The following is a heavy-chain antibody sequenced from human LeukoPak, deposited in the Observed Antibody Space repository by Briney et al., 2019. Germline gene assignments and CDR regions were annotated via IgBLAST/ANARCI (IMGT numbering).Heavy chain of an antibody. CDR3: VRDCGFHTFDY. CDR2: IKEDGTEK. J-gene: IGHJ4*02. Sequence: PGGSLRLSCAASGFTFSGYWMTWVRQAPGTGLEYVVNIKEDGTEKYYVDSVKGRFTISRDNTKNSLYLQMSSLRGDDTAVYYCVRDCGFHTFDYWGQGTLVTVSS. V-gene: IGHV3-7*05. D-gene: IGHD2-21*01. CDR1: GFTFSGYW.